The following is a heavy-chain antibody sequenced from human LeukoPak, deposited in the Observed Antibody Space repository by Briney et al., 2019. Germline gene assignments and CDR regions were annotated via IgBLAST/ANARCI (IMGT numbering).Heavy chain of an antibody. D-gene: IGHD6-13*01. CDR1: GFTFSSYA. CDR3: ARVSSSWYDYYYYGMDV. CDR2: ISYDGSNK. V-gene: IGHV3-30-3*01. J-gene: IGHJ6*02. Sequence: GRSLRLSCAASGFTFSSYAMHWVRQAPGKGLEWVAVISYDGSNKYYADSVKGRFTISRDNSKNTLYLQMNSLRAEDTAVYYCARVSSSWYDYYYYGMDVWGQGTTVTVSS.